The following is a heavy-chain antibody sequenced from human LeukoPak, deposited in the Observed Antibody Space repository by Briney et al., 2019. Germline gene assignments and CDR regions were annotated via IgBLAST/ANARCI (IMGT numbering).Heavy chain of an antibody. CDR2: INDSGST. Sequence: SETLSLTCAAYVGSFNGYYWTWIRQPPGKGLEWIGEINDSGSTDYNPSLNSRVTISVDTSKNQFSLKLRSVTAADTAVYYCARKKNYDYVSGSFRYSGGFDYWGRGTLVTVSS. D-gene: IGHD3-16*02. J-gene: IGHJ4*02. CDR1: VGSFNGYY. CDR3: ARKKNYDYVSGSFRYSGGFDY. V-gene: IGHV4-34*01.